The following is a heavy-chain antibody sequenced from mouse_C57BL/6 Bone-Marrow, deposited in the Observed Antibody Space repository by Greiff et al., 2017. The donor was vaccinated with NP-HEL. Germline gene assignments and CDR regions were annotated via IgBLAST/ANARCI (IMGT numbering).Heavy chain of an antibody. CDR3: ASDPVDY. Sequence: EVKLVESGGGLVKPGGSLKLSCAASGFTFSSYAMSWVRQTPEKRLEWVATISDGGSYTYYPDNVKGRFTISRDNTKNNLYLQMSHLKSEDTAMYYCASDPVDYWGQGTTLTVSS. V-gene: IGHV5-4*03. CDR2: ISDGGSYT. CDR1: GFTFSSYA. J-gene: IGHJ2*01.